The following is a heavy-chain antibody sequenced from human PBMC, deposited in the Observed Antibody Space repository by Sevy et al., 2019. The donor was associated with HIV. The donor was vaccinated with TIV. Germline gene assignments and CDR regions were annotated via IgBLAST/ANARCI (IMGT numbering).Heavy chain of an antibody. V-gene: IGHV3-7*01. D-gene: IGHD2-21*02. Sequence: GGSLRLTCAASGFTFSNYWMSWVRQAPGKGLEWVANIKQGGSEKYYVDSVKGRFTISRDNAKNSLYLQMNSLRVEDTAVYYCARGGDDGAFDIWGQGTMVTVSS. CDR1: GFTFSNYW. CDR2: IKQGGSEK. J-gene: IGHJ3*02. CDR3: ARGGDDGAFDI.